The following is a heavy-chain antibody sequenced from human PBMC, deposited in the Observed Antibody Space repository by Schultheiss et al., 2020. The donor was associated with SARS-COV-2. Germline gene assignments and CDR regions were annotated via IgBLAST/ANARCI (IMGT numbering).Heavy chain of an antibody. V-gene: IGHV1-2*02. CDR3: ARDRVNEQWLLNYYYYGMDV. CDR2: INPNSGGT. D-gene: IGHD6-19*01. Sequence: ASVKVSCKASGYTFTGYYMHWVRQAPGQGLEWMGWINPNSGGTNYAQKFQGRVTVTRDTSISTAYVDLIRLISDDSAVYFCARDRVNEQWLLNYYYYGMDVWGQGTTVTVSS. CDR1: GYTFTGYY. J-gene: IGHJ6*02.